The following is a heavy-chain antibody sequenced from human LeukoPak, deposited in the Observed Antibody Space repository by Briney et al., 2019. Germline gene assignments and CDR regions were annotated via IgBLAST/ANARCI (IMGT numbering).Heavy chain of an antibody. CDR3: AKEVGLSAAGTRGDFDY. J-gene: IGHJ4*02. CDR1: GFTFSSYA. Sequence: GGSLRHSCAASGFTFSSYAMSWVRQAPGKGLVCVSSISGSGGSTYYADSVKGRFTISRDNSKNTLYLQMSSLRAEDTALYYCAKEVGLSAAGTRGDFDYWGQGTLVTVSS. D-gene: IGHD6-13*01. CDR2: ISGSGGST. V-gene: IGHV3-23*01.